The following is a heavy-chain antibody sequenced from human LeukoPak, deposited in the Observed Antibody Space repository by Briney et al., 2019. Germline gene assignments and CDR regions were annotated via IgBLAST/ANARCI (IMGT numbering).Heavy chain of an antibody. CDR2: ISWNSGSI. CDR1: GFTFDDYA. Sequence: GGSLRLSCAASGFTFDDYAMHWVRRAPGKGLEWVSGISWNSGSIGYADSVKGRFTISRDNAKNSLYLQMNSLRAEDTALYYCAKGLRSSGDQYWGQGTLVTVSS. D-gene: IGHD6-19*01. V-gene: IGHV3-9*01. J-gene: IGHJ4*02. CDR3: AKGLRSSGDQY.